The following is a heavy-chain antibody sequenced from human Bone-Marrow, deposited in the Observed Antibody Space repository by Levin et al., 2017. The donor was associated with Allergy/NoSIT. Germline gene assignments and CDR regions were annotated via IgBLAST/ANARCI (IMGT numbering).Heavy chain of an antibody. V-gene: IGHV3-23*01. CDR2: ISGSGGST. J-gene: IGHJ4*02. D-gene: IGHD3-3*01. Sequence: GESLKISCAASGFTFSSYAMSWVRQAPGKGLEWVSAISGSGGSTYYADSVKGRFTISRDNSKNTLYLQMNSLRAEDTAVYYCAKDEDFGVVLYYFDYWGQGTLVTVSS. CDR3: AKDEDFGVVLYYFDY. CDR1: GFTFSSYA.